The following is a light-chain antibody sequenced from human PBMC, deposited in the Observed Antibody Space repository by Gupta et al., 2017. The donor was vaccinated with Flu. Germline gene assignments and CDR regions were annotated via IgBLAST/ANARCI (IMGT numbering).Light chain of an antibody. CDR1: QSVSSSY. J-gene: IGKJ1*01. CDR2: GAS. CDR3: QQDGSSPWT. Sequence: GTVSLSPGERATHSCRASQSVSSSYLAWYQQKAGQAPRLLIYGASSRATGIPDRFSGSGSGTDFTLTISRLEPEDFAVYYCQQDGSSPWTFGRGTKVEVK. V-gene: IGKV3-20*01.